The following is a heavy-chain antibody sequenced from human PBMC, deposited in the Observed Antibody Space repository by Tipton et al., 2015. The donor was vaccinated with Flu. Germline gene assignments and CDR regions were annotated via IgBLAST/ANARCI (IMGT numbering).Heavy chain of an antibody. CDR3: ARQLGGGDCY. CDR1: EFIFSTSW. CDR2: INGDGSST. D-gene: IGHD2-21*01. J-gene: IGHJ4*02. V-gene: IGHV3-74*01. Sequence: SLRLSCAASEFIFSTSWMHWVRQAPGKGLEWVSRINGDGSSTTYADSVKGRFRVSRDNAKDTLYLQMNSLRAEDTAVYYCARQLGGGDCYWGQGTLVTVSS.